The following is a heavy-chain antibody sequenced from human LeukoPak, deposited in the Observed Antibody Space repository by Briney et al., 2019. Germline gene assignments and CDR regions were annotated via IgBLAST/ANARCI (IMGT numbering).Heavy chain of an antibody. D-gene: IGHD3-22*01. Sequence: SETLPLTCSVSGGSMSNYYWSWIRQPPGKRLEWIGYVFHTGSINHNPSLKSRLTMSVDTSKNQVSLRLTSVTAADTAVYYCARHQTPHFYDSHFGPWGQGTPVTVSS. CDR2: VFHTGSI. J-gene: IGHJ5*02. V-gene: IGHV4-59*01. CDR3: ARHQTPHFYDSHFGP. CDR1: GGSMSNYY.